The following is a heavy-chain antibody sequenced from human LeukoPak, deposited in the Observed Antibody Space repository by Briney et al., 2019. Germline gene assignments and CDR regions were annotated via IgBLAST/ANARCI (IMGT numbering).Heavy chain of an antibody. J-gene: IGHJ3*02. Sequence: ASVKVSCKASGGTFSSYAISWVRQAPGQGLEWMGGIIPIFGTANYAQKFQGRVTITADESTSTAYMELSSLRSEDTAVYYCARCFDMGTDAFDIWGQGTMVTVSS. CDR1: GGTFSSYA. CDR2: IIPIFGTA. D-gene: IGHD5-18*01. V-gene: IGHV1-69*13. CDR3: ARCFDMGTDAFDI.